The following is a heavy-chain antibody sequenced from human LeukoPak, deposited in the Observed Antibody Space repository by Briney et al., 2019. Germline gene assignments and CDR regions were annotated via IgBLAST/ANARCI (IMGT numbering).Heavy chain of an antibody. CDR1: GFTFSSYE. J-gene: IGHJ6*04. CDR3: ARDRYCSGGSCRRYHYYRMHV. CDR2: ISSSGSTI. Sequence: GGSLRLSCAASGFTFSSYEMNWVRQAPGKGLEWVSYISSSGSTIYYADSVKGRFTISRDNAKNSLYLQMNSLRAEDTAVYYCARDRYCSGGSCRRYHYYRMHVWGEGTTVTVSS. D-gene: IGHD2-15*01. V-gene: IGHV3-48*03.